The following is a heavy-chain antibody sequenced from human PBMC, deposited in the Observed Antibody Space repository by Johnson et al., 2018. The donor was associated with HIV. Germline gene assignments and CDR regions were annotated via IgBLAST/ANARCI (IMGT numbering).Heavy chain of an antibody. J-gene: IGHJ3*02. Sequence: MLLVESGGGVVQPGRSLRLSCAASGFTVSSNYMSWVRQAPGKGLEWVSAISGSGGSTYYADSVKGRFTISRDNSKNTLYLQMNSLRAEDTAVYYCASGWGIAASDAFDIWGQGTMVTVSS. V-gene: IGHV3-23*04. D-gene: IGHD6-13*01. CDR2: ISGSGGST. CDR1: GFTVSSNY. CDR3: ASGWGIAASDAFDI.